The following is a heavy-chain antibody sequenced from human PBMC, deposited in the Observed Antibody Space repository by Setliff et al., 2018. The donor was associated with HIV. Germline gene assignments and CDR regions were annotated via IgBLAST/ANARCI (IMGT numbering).Heavy chain of an antibody. J-gene: IGHJ4*02. V-gene: IGHV4-59*08. Sequence: SETLSLTCTVSGGSISSHSWNWIRQPPGKGLEWIGSIYYSGSTNYNPSLNSRVTMSVDTSRDQFSLKLSSVTAADTAVYYCARRSGYAEDYWGQGTLVTVSS. D-gene: IGHD5-12*01. CDR2: IYYSGST. CDR3: ARRSGYAEDY. CDR1: GGSISSHS.